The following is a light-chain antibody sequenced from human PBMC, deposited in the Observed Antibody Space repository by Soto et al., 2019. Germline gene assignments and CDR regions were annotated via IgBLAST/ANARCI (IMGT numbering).Light chain of an antibody. Sequence: QSALTQPPSASGSPGQSVTISCTGTSSDISGYNYVSWYQQHPGKAPKLIIYEVSKRPSGVPDRFSGSKSGNTASLTVSGLQAEDEADYYCTSYAGSSNLVFAGGTKVTVL. J-gene: IGLJ3*02. V-gene: IGLV2-8*01. CDR3: TSYAGSSNLV. CDR2: EVS. CDR1: SSDISGYNY.